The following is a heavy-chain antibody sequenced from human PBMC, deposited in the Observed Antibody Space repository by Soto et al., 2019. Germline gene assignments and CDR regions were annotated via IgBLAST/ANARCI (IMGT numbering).Heavy chain of an antibody. CDR3: GKVVPDY. Sequence: PGGSLRLSCAASGFPFSSYAMSWVRQAPGKGLEWISSIGEIDGSTYYADSVQGRFTISRDNSKNTLYLQMNSLRAEDTAVYYCGKVVPDYWGQGTLVTVSS. V-gene: IGHV3-23*01. J-gene: IGHJ4*02. CDR1: GFPFSSYA. D-gene: IGHD1-26*01. CDR2: IGEIDGST.